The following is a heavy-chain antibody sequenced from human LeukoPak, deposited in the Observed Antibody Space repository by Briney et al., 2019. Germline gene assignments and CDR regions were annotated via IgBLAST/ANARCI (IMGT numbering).Heavy chain of an antibody. Sequence: ASVKVSCKASGYTFTDYYMHWVRQAPRQGLEWMGWINPNSGGTNYVQKFQGRITMTRDTYISTAYMELSRLRSDDTAVYYCARSQLTLIYFYGMDVWGQGTTVTVSS. D-gene: IGHD5-18*01. J-gene: IGHJ6*02. CDR1: GYTFTDYY. V-gene: IGHV1-2*02. CDR3: ARSQLTLIYFYGMDV. CDR2: INPNSGGT.